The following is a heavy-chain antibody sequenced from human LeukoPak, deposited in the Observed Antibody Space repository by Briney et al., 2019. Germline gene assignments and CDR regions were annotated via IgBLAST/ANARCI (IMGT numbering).Heavy chain of an antibody. J-gene: IGHJ4*02. CDR3: ARDKGYSSGWYFSGPDYFFDY. CDR2: ISHSGST. CDR1: GGSFSSSY. V-gene: IGHV4-34*01. Sequence: PSETLSLTCAVYGGSFSSSYWSWIRQPPGKGLEWIGEISHSGSTNYNPSLKSRVTISIDTSKNQFSLKLSSVTAADTAVYYCARDKGYSSGWYFSGPDYFFDYWGQGTLVTVSS. D-gene: IGHD6-19*01.